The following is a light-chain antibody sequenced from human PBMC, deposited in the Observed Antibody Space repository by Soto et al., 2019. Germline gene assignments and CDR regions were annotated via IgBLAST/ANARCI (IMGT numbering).Light chain of an antibody. Sequence: DIVMTQSPLSLPVTPGEPASISCRSNQSLLHVNGYIFLDWFLQRPGQSPQLLIYLGSTRASGVPDRFSGSGSGRDFTLKITRVEAEDVVVYYCMQALQTPRTFGPGTKLEIK. CDR1: QSLLHVNGYIF. J-gene: IGKJ2*01. CDR2: LGS. V-gene: IGKV2-28*01. CDR3: MQALQTPRT.